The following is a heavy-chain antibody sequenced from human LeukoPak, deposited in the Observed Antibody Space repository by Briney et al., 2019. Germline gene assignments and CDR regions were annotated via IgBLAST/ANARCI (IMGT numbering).Heavy chain of an antibody. CDR3: ARADWNYGVY. CDR1: GFTFSSYA. D-gene: IGHD1-7*01. CDR2: ISYDGSNK. V-gene: IGHV3-30-3*01. Sequence: GGSLRLSCAASGFTFSSYAMHWVRQAPGKGLEWVAVISYDGSNKYYADSVKGRFTISRDNSKNTLYLQMNSLRAEDTAVYYCARADWNYGVYWGQGTLVTVSS. J-gene: IGHJ4*02.